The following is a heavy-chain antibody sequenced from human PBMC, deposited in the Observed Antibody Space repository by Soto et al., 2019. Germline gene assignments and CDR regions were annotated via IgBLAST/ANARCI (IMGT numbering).Heavy chain of an antibody. CDR3: ARGPPLLW. V-gene: IGHV4-30-2*01. Sequence: SETLSLTCAVSGGSISSGGYSWSWIRQPPGKGLEWIGYIYHSGSTYYNPSLKSRVTISVDRSKNQVSLKLSSVTAADTAVYYCARGPPLLWWSQGTLVTVSS. CDR1: GGSISSGGYS. J-gene: IGHJ4*02. D-gene: IGHD2-21*01. CDR2: IYHSGST.